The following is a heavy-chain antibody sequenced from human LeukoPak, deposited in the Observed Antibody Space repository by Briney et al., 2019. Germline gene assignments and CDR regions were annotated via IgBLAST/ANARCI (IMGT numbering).Heavy chain of an antibody. V-gene: IGHV3-30*02. Sequence: PGRSLRLSCAASGFTVSSYGMHWVRQAPGKGLEWVAFIRYDGSNKYYADSVKGRFTISRDNSKNTLYLQMNSLRAEDTAVYYCAKDGTGAPFYWGQGTLVTVSS. CDR3: AKDGTGAPFY. CDR1: GFTVSSYG. CDR2: IRYDGSNK. D-gene: IGHD7-27*01. J-gene: IGHJ4*02.